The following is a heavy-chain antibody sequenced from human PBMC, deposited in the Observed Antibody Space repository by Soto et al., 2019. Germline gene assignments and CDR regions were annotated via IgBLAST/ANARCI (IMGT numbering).Heavy chain of an antibody. D-gene: IGHD1-7*01. CDR2: IIPVFRSI. CDR1: GDTFSSYS. J-gene: IGHJ6*01. Sequence: QVQLVQSGAEVKTPGSSVKVSCKASGDTFSSYSIAWVRQAPGQGLEWMGGIIPVFRSINYSQKFQGRVTITADESTTTAYMELTSLRPQDTAVYFCARDDGWNYRYYDMEVW. CDR3: ARDDGWNYRYYDMEV. V-gene: IGHV1-69*12.